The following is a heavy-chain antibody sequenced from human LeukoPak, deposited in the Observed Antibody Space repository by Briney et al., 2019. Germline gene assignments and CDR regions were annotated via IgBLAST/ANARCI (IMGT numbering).Heavy chain of an antibody. V-gene: IGHV3-23*01. CDR3: AKDRIDTGITAARPEFDF. Sequence: GGSLRLSCAASGFTFSSYAMSWVRQAPGKGLEWVSGISGRGDRTYYADSVKGRFTISRDNSKNTLYVEMNSLRAEDTAVYYCAKDRIDTGITAARPEFDFWGQGTLVTVSS. J-gene: IGHJ4*02. D-gene: IGHD6-13*01. CDR2: ISGRGDRT. CDR1: GFTFSSYA.